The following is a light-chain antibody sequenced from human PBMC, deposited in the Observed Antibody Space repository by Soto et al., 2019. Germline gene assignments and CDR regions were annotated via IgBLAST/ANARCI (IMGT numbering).Light chain of an antibody. CDR2: GVS. J-gene: IGKJ1*01. CDR3: QQYDSSPRT. V-gene: IGKV3-20*01. CDR1: QRFTSNS. Sequence: EIMLTQSPGTLSLSPWERATLSCMSSQRFTSNSLAWYQQKPGQAPRLLISGVSNRATGIPDRFSGSGSGTDFTLTISRLEPEDVAVYYCQQYDSSPRTFGQGTKVDIK.